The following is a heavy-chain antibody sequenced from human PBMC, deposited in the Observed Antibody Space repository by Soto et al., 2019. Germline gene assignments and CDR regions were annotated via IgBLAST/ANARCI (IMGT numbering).Heavy chain of an antibody. CDR1: GGSISSYR. CDR3: GRESGETWDYEAS. D-gene: IGHD1-7*01. J-gene: IGHJ5*02. CDR2: LNTYGNT. V-gene: IGHV4-4*07. Sequence: SETLSLTCTVSGGSISSYRWSWIRQPAGKGLEWIGRLNTYGNTHYNPSLKSRVTVSVDTSRNQFFLTLRSVTAADSAVYHCGRESGETWDYEASWGQGTPVTVPQ.